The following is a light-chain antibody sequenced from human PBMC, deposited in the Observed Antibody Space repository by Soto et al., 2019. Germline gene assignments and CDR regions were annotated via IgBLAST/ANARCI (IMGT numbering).Light chain of an antibody. CDR2: DAS. Sequence: EIVLTQSPATLSLSPGDTATLSCRASQSVSTWLSWYQQKPGQAPRLLIYDASNRATGIPARFSGSGSGTDFTLTISSLKPEDFAVYYCQQRSNWITFGQGTRLEIE. V-gene: IGKV3-11*01. CDR3: QQRSNWIT. J-gene: IGKJ5*01. CDR1: QSVSTW.